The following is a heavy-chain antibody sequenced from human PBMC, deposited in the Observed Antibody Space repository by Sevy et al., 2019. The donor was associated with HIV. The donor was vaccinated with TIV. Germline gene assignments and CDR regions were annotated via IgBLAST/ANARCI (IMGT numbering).Heavy chain of an antibody. V-gene: IGHV3-30*18. Sequence: GGSLRLSCAASGFTFSNYGMHWVRQAPGKGLERVAVVSYDGSTKYYADFVKGRFTISRDNSKNTVYLQMNTLRTEDTAVFYCAKGSKATDSAFDLWGQGTMVTVS. CDR3: AKGSKATDSAFDL. J-gene: IGHJ3*01. CDR2: VSYDGSTK. CDR1: GFTFSNYG. D-gene: IGHD1-26*01.